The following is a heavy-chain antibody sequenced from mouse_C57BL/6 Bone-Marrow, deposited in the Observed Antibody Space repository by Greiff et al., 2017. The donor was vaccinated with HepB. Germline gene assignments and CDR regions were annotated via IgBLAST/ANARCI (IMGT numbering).Heavy chain of an antibody. J-gene: IGHJ4*01. D-gene: IGHD1-1*01. CDR2: IYPRSGNT. V-gene: IGHV1-81*01. Sequence: VQLQQSGAELARPGASVKLSCKASGYTFTSFGISWVKQRTGQGLEWIGEIYPRSGNTYYNEKFKGKATLTADKSSSTAYMELRSLTSEDSAVYFCAREGVYYYYAMDYWGQGTSVTVSS. CDR1: GYTFTSFG. CDR3: AREGVYYYYAMDY.